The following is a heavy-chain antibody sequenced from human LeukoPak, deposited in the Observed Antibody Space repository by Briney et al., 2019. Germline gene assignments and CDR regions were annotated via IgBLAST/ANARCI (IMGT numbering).Heavy chain of an antibody. V-gene: IGHV1-69*01. D-gene: IGHD3-10*01. Sequence: SVKVSCKASGGTFSSYAISWVRQAPGQGLEWMGGIIPIFGTANYAQKFQGRVTITADESTSTAYMELSSLRSEDTAVYYCARDLGGKSGTFDYWGQGTLVTVPS. CDR3: ARDLGGKSGTFDY. CDR2: IIPIFGTA. CDR1: GGTFSSYA. J-gene: IGHJ4*02.